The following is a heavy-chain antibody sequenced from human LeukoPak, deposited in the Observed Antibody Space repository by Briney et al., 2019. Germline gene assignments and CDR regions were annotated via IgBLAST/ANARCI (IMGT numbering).Heavy chain of an antibody. V-gene: IGHV3-21*01. CDR1: GFTFSSYS. J-gene: IGHJ3*02. CDR2: ISSSSSYI. Sequence: GGSLRLSCAASGFTFSSYSMNWVRQAPGKGLEWVSSISSSSSYIYYADSVKGRFTISRDNAKNSLYLQMNSLRAEDTAVYYCARAGDYGDCTQEDAFDIWGQGTMVTVPS. D-gene: IGHD4-17*01. CDR3: ARAGDYGDCTQEDAFDI.